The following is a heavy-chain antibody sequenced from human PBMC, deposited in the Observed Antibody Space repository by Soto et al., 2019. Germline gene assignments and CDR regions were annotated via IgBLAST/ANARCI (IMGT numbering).Heavy chain of an antibody. CDR2: ISYDGSNK. V-gene: IGHV3-30-3*01. D-gene: IGHD3-22*01. J-gene: IGHJ4*02. CDR3: ARGPGGSYYDRSGYYFIFDY. Sequence: QVQLVEAGGGVVQPGRSLRLSCAASGFTFSSYAMHWVRQAPGKGLEWVAVISYDGSNKYYADAVKGRFSISRDNAKNTLYMQMNSLRAEDRAVYYCARGPGGSYYDRSGYYFIFDYWGQGTLVTVSS. CDR1: GFTFSSYA.